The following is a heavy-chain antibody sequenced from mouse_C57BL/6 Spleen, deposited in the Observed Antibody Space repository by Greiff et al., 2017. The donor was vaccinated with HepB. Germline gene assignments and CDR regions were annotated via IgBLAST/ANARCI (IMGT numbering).Heavy chain of an antibody. CDR2: IYPGSGST. J-gene: IGHJ1*03. CDR3: ARSDYYYGSRSFDFGV. D-gene: IGHD1-1*01. V-gene: IGHV1-55*01. CDR1: GYTFTSYW. Sequence: QVQLQQPGAELVKPGASVKMSCKASGYTFTSYWITWVKQRPGQGLEWIGDIYPGSGSTNYNEKFKSKATLTVDTSSSTAYMQISSLTSEDSAVYYCARSDYYYGSRSFDFGVRGTGTTVTAAS.